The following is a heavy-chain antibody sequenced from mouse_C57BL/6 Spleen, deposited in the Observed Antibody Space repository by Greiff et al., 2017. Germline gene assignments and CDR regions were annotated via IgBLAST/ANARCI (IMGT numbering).Heavy chain of an antibody. CDR1: GYSFPGYY. Sequence: VQLKESGPELVKPGASVKISCKASGYSFPGYYMHWVKQSSEKSLEWIGEINPSTGGTSYNQKFKGKATLTVDTSSSTAYMQLKSLTSEDSAVYYCARGPLSGAMDYWGQGTSVTVSS. CDR3: ARGPLSGAMDY. CDR2: INPSTGGT. J-gene: IGHJ4*01. V-gene: IGHV1-43*01.